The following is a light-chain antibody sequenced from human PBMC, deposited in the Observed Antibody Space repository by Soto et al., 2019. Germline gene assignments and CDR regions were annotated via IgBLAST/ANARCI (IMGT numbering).Light chain of an antibody. V-gene: IGKV3-11*01. CDR3: PQSRHWPPLT. J-gene: IGKJ4*01. Sequence: EIVWTQSPATLSMSPGERATLSCRASQSVSTYLAGYQQKPGQAPRLLIFDASNRASGIPSRFSGSVSGTNFTLTIRRLEPEDFAVYFCPQSRHWPPLTFGGGTKVEIK. CDR1: QSVSTY. CDR2: DAS.